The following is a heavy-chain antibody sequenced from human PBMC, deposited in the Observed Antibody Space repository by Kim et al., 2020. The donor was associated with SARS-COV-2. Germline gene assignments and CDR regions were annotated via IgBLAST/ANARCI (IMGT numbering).Heavy chain of an antibody. Sequence: ASVKVSCKASGYTFINYGISWVRQAPGQGLEWMGWISGYNANRNYAQNFQARVAMTTDASTSTAYMELRVLRSDDTAVYYCARDYCNGNNCYFFYWGQGTLVTVSS. D-gene: IGHD2-15*01. V-gene: IGHV1-18*04. CDR1: GYTFINYG. CDR3: ARDYCNGNNCYFFY. J-gene: IGHJ4*02. CDR2: ISGYNANR.